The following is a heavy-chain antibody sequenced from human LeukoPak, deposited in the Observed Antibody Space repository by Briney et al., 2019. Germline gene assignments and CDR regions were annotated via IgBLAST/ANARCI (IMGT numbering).Heavy chain of an antibody. Sequence: PGGSLRLSCAASGFTFSSYWMHWVRQAPGKGLVWVSRSDGSSTSYADSVKGRFTISRDNAKNTLYLQMNSLRAEDTAVYYCAVLNAFDIWGQGTMVTVSS. V-gene: IGHV3-74*01. CDR1: GFTFSSYW. CDR3: AVLNAFDI. CDR2: SDGSST. J-gene: IGHJ3*02.